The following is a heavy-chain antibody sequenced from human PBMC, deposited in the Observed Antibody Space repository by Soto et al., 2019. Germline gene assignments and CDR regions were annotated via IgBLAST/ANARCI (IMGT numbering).Heavy chain of an antibody. CDR2: IRSKANSYAT. Sequence: WGSLRLSCAASGFTFSSYAMSWVRQAPGKGLEWVGRIRSKANSYATAYAASVKGRFTISRDDSKNTACLQMNSLKTEDTAVYYCTRWADSSSWLIDYWGQGTLVTVSS. V-gene: IGHV3-73*01. CDR1: GFTFSSYA. J-gene: IGHJ4*02. CDR3: TRWADSSSWLIDY. D-gene: IGHD6-13*01.